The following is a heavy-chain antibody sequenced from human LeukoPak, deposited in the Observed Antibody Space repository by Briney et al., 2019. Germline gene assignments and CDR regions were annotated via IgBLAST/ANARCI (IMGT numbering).Heavy chain of an antibody. CDR3: ARGYYDSSGYVGDQAFDY. Sequence: GESLKISCKGSGYSFTSYWIGWVRQMPGKGPEWMGIIYPGDSDTRYSPSFQGQVTVSADKSISTAYLQWSSLKASDTAMYYCARGYYDSSGYVGDQAFDYWGQGTLVTVSS. CDR1: GYSFTSYW. J-gene: IGHJ4*02. V-gene: IGHV5-51*01. D-gene: IGHD3-22*01. CDR2: IYPGDSDT.